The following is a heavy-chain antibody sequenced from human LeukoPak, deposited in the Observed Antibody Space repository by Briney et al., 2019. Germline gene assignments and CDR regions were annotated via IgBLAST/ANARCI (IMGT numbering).Heavy chain of an antibody. D-gene: IGHD3-22*01. J-gene: IGHJ4*02. CDR3: ARGEYYYDSSGYPKDY. CDR1: GYTFTSYY. V-gene: IGHV1-46*01. Sequence: ASVKVSFKASGYTFTSYYMHWVRQAPGQGLEWMGIINPSGGSTSYAQKFQGRVTMTRDTSTSTVYMELSSLRSEDTAVYYCARGEYYYDSSGYPKDYWGQGTLVTVSS. CDR2: INPSGGST.